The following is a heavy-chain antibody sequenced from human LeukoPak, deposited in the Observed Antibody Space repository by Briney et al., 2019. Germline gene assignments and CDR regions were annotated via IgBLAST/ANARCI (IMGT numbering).Heavy chain of an antibody. CDR2: ISYDGSNK. D-gene: IGHD4-17*01. CDR1: GFTFSSYA. CDR3: ARGDYAAGDY. J-gene: IGHJ4*02. Sequence: PGRSLRLSCAASGFTFSSYAMHWVRQAPGKGLEWVAVISYDGSNKYYADSVKGRFTISRDNSKNTLYLQMNSLRAEDTAVYYCARGDYAAGDYWGQGTLVTVSS. V-gene: IGHV3-30-3*01.